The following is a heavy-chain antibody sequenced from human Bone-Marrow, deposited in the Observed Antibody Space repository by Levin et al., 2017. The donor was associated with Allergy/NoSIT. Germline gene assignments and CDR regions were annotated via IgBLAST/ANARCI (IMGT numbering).Heavy chain of an antibody. CDR2: IYFSGST. J-gene: IGHJ4*02. V-gene: IGHV4-59*01. CDR3: ARILSGYYYSDY. Sequence: GSLRLSCTVSGGSISSYYWSWIRQPPGKGLEWIGYIYFSGSTNYNPSLKSRVTISVDTSKNQFSLKLSSVTAADTAVYYCARILSGYYYSDYWGQGTLVTVSS. D-gene: IGHD3-22*01. CDR1: GGSISSYY.